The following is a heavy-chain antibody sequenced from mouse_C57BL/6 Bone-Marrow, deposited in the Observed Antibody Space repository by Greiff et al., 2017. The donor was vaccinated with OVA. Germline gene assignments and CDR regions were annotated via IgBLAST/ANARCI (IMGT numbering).Heavy chain of an antibody. J-gene: IGHJ2*01. CDR3: TTPVYYFDY. Sequence: EVQLQESGAELVRPGASVKLSCTASGFNIKDDYMHWVKQRPEQGLEWIGWIDPENGDTEYASKFQGKATITADTSSNTAYLQLSSLTSEDTAVYYCTTPVYYFDYWGQGTTLTVSS. CDR2: IDPENGDT. V-gene: IGHV14-4*01. CDR1: GFNIKDDY.